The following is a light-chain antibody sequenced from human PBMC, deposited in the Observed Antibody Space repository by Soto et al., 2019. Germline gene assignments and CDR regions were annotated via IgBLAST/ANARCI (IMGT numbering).Light chain of an antibody. CDR1: QSISSW. CDR2: KSS. V-gene: IGKV1-5*03. Sequence: DIQMTQSPSTLSASLGDRVTITCRASQSISSWLAWYQQEPGKAPKLLIQKSSSLESGVPSRFSGSGSGTEFTLTISSLQPDDFATYYCQQYSIYPLTFGPGTIVDIK. CDR3: QQYSIYPLT. J-gene: IGKJ3*01.